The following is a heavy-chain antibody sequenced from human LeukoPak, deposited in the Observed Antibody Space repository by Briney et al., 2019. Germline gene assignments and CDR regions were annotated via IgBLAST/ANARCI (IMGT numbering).Heavy chain of an antibody. CDR3: ARALGYCSGGSCTRGYNWFDP. CDR2: INHSGST. J-gene: IGHJ5*02. CDR1: GVSFSGYY. V-gene: IGHV4-34*01. Sequence: SETLSLTCAVYGVSFSGYYWSWIRQPPGKGLEWIGEINHSGSTYYNPSLKSRVTISIDTSMNQFSLKLSFVTTADTAVYYCARALGYCSGGSCTRGYNWFDPWGQGTLVTVPS. D-gene: IGHD2-15*01.